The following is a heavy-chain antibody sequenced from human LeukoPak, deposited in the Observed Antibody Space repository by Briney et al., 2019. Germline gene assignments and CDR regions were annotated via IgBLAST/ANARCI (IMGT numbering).Heavy chain of an antibody. CDR2: FDPEDGET. D-gene: IGHD6-13*01. J-gene: IGHJ3*02. CDR3: ATAGSSIKSGAFDI. V-gene: IGHV1-24*01. CDR1: GYTLTELS. Sequence: GASVKVSCKVSGYTLTELSMHWVRQAPGKGLEWMGGFDPEDGETIYAQKFQGRVTMTEDTSTDTAYMELSSLRSEDTAVYYCATAGSSIKSGAFDIWGQGTMVIVSS.